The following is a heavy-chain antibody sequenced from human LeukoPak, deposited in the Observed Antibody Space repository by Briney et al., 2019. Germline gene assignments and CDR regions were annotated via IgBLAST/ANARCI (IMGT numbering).Heavy chain of an antibody. J-gene: IGHJ5*02. CDR3: ARGGGFSSYGSGTYRWSDQNWFDP. D-gene: IGHD3-10*01. Sequence: ASVKVSCKASGYTFTGYYMHWVRQAPGQGLEWMGWINPNSGGTKYAQKFQGRVTMTRDTSITTAYMELSRLRSDDKAVYYCARGGGFSSYGSGTYRWSDQNWFDPWGQGTLVTVSS. V-gene: IGHV1-2*02. CDR2: INPNSGGT. CDR1: GYTFTGYY.